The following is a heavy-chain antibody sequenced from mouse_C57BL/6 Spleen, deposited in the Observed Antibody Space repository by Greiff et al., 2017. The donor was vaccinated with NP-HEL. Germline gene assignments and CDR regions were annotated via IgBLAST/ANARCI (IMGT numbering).Heavy chain of an antibody. CDR1: GYTFTSYW. Sequence: QVQLQQPGAELVRPGPSVKLSCKASGYTFTSYWMHWVKQRPGQGLEWIGVIDPSDSYTNYNQKFKGKATLTVDTSSSTAYMQLSSLTSEDSAVYYCARINWDYAMDYWGQGTSVTVSS. D-gene: IGHD4-1*01. J-gene: IGHJ4*01. V-gene: IGHV1-59*01. CDR3: ARINWDYAMDY. CDR2: IDPSDSYT.